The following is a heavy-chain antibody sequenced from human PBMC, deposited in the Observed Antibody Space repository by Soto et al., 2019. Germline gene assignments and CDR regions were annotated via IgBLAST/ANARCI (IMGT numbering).Heavy chain of an antibody. V-gene: IGHV4-30-4*01. J-gene: IGHJ4*02. CDR3: ARVGDYGGNAALDY. CDR1: GGSISSGDYY. D-gene: IGHD4-17*01. CDR2: IYYSGST. Sequence: SETLSLTCTVSGGSISSGDYYWSWIRQPPGKGLEWIGYIYYSGSTYYNPSPKSRVTISVDTSKNQFSLKLSSVTAADTAVYYCARVGDYGGNAALDYWGQGTLVTVSS.